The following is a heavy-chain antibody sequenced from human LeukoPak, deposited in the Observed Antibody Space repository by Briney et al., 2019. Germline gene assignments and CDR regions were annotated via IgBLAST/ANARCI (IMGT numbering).Heavy chain of an antibody. Sequence: ETLSLTCAVSGGSISSNNWWSWVRQPPGKGLEWVSAISGSGGSTYYADSVKGRFTISRDNSKNTLYLQMNGLRAGDTAVYYCRGSDDAFDIWGQGTMVTVSS. CDR1: GGSISSNN. CDR2: ISGSGGST. CDR3: RGSDDAFDI. V-gene: IGHV3-23*01. D-gene: IGHD3-10*01. J-gene: IGHJ3*02.